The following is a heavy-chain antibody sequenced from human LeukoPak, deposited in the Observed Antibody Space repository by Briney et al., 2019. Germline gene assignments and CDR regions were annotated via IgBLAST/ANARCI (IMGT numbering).Heavy chain of an antibody. CDR1: GFTFSSYS. V-gene: IGHV3-21*01. J-gene: IGHJ4*02. Sequence: GASLRLSCAASGFTFSSYSMNWGRQAPGKGLDWVSSISSSSSYIYYADSVKGRFTISRDNAKNSLYLQMNSLRAEDTAVYYCARDEGYCSSTSCYFVDYWGQGTLVTVSS. CDR2: ISSSSSYI. D-gene: IGHD2-2*01. CDR3: ARDEGYCSSTSCYFVDY.